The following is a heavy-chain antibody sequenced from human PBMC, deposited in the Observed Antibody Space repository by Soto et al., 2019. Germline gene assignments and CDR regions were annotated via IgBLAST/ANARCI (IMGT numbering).Heavy chain of an antibody. J-gene: IGHJ6*02. CDR3: ARDLWGYCGTDCYPLDV. CDR1: GGSISGYY. CDR2: MYNTGST. D-gene: IGHD2-21*02. V-gene: IGHV4-59*01. Sequence: QVQLQESGPGLVKPSETLSLTCTVSGGSISGYYWSWIRQPPGKGLEWIGYMYNTGSTVYNPSFKSRVTISVDTSKNQFSLKLYSVTAADTAVYYCARDLWGYCGTDCYPLDVWGQGTTVTVSS.